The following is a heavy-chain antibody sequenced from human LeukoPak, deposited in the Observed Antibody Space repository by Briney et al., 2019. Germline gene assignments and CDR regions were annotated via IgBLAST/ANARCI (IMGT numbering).Heavy chain of an antibody. J-gene: IGHJ4*02. CDR1: GGSISSYY. Sequence: LETLSLTCTVSGGSISSYYWSWLRQPPGKGLEWIGYIYYSGSTNYNPSLKSRVTIPVDTSKNQFSLKLSSVTAADTAVYYCARDQVGATTGFDYWGQGTLVTVSS. V-gene: IGHV4-59*01. D-gene: IGHD1-26*01. CDR3: ARDQVGATTGFDY. CDR2: IYYSGST.